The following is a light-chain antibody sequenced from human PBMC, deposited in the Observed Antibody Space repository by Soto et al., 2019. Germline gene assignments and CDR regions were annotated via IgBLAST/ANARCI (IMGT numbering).Light chain of an antibody. Sequence: QYALTQPASVSGSPGQSITISCTGTSSDVGGYNHVSWYQHSQGKAPKLILFAVSDRPSGVSHRFSGSKSGNTASLTISGLQADDEADYYCCSYTRLSTVVFGGGTKLTVL. CDR1: SSDVGGYNH. CDR3: CSYTRLSTVV. J-gene: IGLJ2*01. V-gene: IGLV2-14*01. CDR2: AVS.